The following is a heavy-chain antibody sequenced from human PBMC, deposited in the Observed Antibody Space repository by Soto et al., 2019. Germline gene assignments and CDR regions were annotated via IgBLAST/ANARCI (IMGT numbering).Heavy chain of an antibody. D-gene: IGHD3-22*01. Sequence: ASVKVSCKASGYTFAGYYMHWVRQAPGQGLEWMGWINPNSGTANYAQKFQGRVTITADESTSTAYMELSSLRSEDTAVYYCAREGYYDSSGYTHWGQGTLVTVSS. J-gene: IGHJ4*02. CDR3: AREGYYDSSGYTH. CDR2: INPNSGTA. V-gene: IGHV1-69*13. CDR1: GYTFAGYY.